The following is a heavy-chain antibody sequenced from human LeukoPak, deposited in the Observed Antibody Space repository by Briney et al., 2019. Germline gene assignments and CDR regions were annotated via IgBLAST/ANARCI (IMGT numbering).Heavy chain of an antibody. CDR3: TRDRGAYNLYDY. Sequence: GGSLRLSCTTSGFTFGDYAMSWLRQAPGKGLEWVGFIRSKAYGETADYAASVKGRFTISRDDSKAIAYLQMNSLKTEDTAVYHCTRDRGAYNLYDYWGQGTLVTVSS. CDR2: IRSKAYGETA. V-gene: IGHV3-49*03. CDR1: GFTFGDYA. J-gene: IGHJ4*02. D-gene: IGHD1-1*01.